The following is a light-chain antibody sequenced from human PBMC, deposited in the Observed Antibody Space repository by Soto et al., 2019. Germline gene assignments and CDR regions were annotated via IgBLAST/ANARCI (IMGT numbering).Light chain of an antibody. J-gene: IGKJ2*01. CDR3: QQYNSYPYT. Sequence: DIQMTKSPSTLSASVGDRVTITCRASQSISSWLAWYQQKPGKAPKLLIYDASSLESGVPSRFSGSGSGTEFTLTISSLQPDDFATYYCQQYNSYPYTFGHGTKREIK. CDR2: DAS. V-gene: IGKV1-5*01. CDR1: QSISSW.